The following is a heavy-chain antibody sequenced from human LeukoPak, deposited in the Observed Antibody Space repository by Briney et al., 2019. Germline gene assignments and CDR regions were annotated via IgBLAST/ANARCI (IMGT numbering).Heavy chain of an antibody. D-gene: IGHD5-12*01. Sequence: GGTLRLSCAASGLTFSSYGMSWVRQAPGKGLEWVSAISGSGGSTYYADSVKGRFTISRDNSKNTLYLQMNSLRAEDTAVYYCAKDQGYSGYGCIDYWGQGTLVTVSS. CDR1: GLTFSSYG. J-gene: IGHJ4*02. CDR2: ISGSGGST. V-gene: IGHV3-23*01. CDR3: AKDQGYSGYGCIDY.